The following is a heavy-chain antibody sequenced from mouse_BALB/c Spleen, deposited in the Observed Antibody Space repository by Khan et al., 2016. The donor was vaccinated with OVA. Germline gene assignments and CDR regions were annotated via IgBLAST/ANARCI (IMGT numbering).Heavy chain of an antibody. CDR3: GSERGLGRAMDY. CDR1: GFSLTGYG. CDR2: IWGEGST. Sequence: QVQLKESGPGLVAPSQSLSITCTVSGFSLTGYGVHWVRQPPGKGLEWLGVIWGEGSTDYNSALKSRLSISKDNSKSQVFLKMNSLQTDDTARYYCGSERGLGRAMDYWGQGTSVTVSS. J-gene: IGHJ4*01. V-gene: IGHV2-6-7*01. D-gene: IGHD4-1*01.